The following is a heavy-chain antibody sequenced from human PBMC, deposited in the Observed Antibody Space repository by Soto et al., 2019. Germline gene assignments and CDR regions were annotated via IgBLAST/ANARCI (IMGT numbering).Heavy chain of an antibody. D-gene: IGHD2-15*01. CDR3: ARDRSCSGGSCSVRYNWFDP. J-gene: IGHJ5*02. CDR1: GYTFTSYA. Sequence: VASVKVSCKASGYTFTSYAMHWVRQAPGQRLEWMGWINAGNGNTKYSQKFQGRVTITRDTSASTAYMELSSLRSEDTAVYYCARDRSCSGGSCSVRYNWFDPWGQGTLVTVSS. CDR2: INAGNGNT. V-gene: IGHV1-3*01.